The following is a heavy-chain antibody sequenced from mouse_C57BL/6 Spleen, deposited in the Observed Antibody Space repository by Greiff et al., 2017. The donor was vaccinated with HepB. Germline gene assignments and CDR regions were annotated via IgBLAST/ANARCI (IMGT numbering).Heavy chain of an antibody. J-gene: IGHJ3*01. CDR3: AGNSNFWFAY. V-gene: IGHV1-22*01. CDR1: GYTFTDYN. D-gene: IGHD4-1*01. Sequence: EVQLQQSGPELVKPGASVKMSCKASGYTFTDYNMHWVKQSHGKSLEWIGYINPNNGGTSYNQKFKGKATLTVNKSSSTAYMELRSLKSEDSAVYYCAGNSNFWFAYWGQGTLVTVSA. CDR2: INPNNGGT.